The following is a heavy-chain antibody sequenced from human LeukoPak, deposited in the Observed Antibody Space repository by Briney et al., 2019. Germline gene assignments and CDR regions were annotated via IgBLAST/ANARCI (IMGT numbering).Heavy chain of an antibody. CDR2: INPNSGGT. V-gene: IGHV1-2*02. CDR3: ARDSGEYSYGSDY. D-gene: IGHD5-18*01. J-gene: IGHJ4*02. CDR1: GYTFTGYY. Sequence: RASVKVSCKASGYTFTGYYMHWVRQAPGQGLEWMGWINPNSGGTNYAQKFQGRVTMTRDTSISTAYMELSRLRSDDTAVHYCARDSGEYSYGSDYWGQGTLVTVSS.